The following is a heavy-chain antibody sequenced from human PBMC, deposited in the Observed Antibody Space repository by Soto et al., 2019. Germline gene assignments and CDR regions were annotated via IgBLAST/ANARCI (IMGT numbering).Heavy chain of an antibody. Sequence: QITLKESGPTLVKPTQTLTLTCTFSGFSLSTSGVGVGWIRQPPGKALEWLALIYWDDDKRYSPSLKSRLTNTNDTSKNQAVLTMTNMDPVDTATYYCAHRPGYYASSGYIFDDWGQGTLVTVSA. CDR2: IYWDDDK. V-gene: IGHV2-5*02. CDR1: GFSLSTSGVG. CDR3: AHRPGYYASSGYIFDD. J-gene: IGHJ4*02. D-gene: IGHD3-22*01.